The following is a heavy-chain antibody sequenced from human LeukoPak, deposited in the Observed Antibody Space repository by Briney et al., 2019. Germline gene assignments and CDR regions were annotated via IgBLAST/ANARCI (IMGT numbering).Heavy chain of an antibody. Sequence: SVRVSCKASGGTFSSYAISWVRQAPGQGLEWMGGIIPIFGTANYAQKFQGRVTITTDESTSTAYMELSSLRSEDTAVYYCARGVRSGGIAAAGTAYFDYWGQGTLVTVSS. J-gene: IGHJ4*02. V-gene: IGHV1-69*05. D-gene: IGHD6-13*01. CDR1: GGTFSSYA. CDR2: IIPIFGTA. CDR3: ARGVRSGGIAAAGTAYFDY.